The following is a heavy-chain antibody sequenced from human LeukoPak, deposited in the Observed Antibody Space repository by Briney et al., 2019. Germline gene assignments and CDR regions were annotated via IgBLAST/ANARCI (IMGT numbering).Heavy chain of an antibody. D-gene: IGHD6-13*01. Sequence: SVKVSCKTSGGTFSSYAISWVRQAPGQGLEWMGGIIPIFGTANYAQKFQGRVTITTDESTSTAYMELSSLRSEDTAVYYCARGRQQLVPFDYWGQGTLVTVSS. CDR3: ARGRQQLVPFDY. CDR2: IIPIFGTA. V-gene: IGHV1-69*05. J-gene: IGHJ4*02. CDR1: GGTFSSYA.